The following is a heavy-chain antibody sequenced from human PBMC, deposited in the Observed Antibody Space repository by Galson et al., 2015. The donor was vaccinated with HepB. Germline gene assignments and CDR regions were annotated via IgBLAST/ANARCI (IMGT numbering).Heavy chain of an antibody. D-gene: IGHD3-3*01. Sequence: SLRLSCAASGFSFSYYAMHWVRQAPGKRLEYVSSINYNGGSTYYADSVKGRFTISRDNSKNILYLQMSSLRPEDTAVYYCVQDLSRITKYGVVADAALPLLGTFYMWGQGTMVTVSS. J-gene: IGHJ3*02. CDR3: VQDLSRITKYGVVADAALPLLGTFYM. CDR1: GFSFSYYA. V-gene: IGHV3-64D*06. CDR2: INYNGGST.